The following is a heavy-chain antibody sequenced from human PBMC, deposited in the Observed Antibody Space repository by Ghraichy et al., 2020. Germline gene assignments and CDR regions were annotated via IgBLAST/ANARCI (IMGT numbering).Heavy chain of an antibody. CDR2: IRSNSYSGTT. J-gene: IGHJ4*02. CDR1: GFTFGEHA. CDR3: ARHYDSRGFSLDY. Sequence: GGSLRLSCSASGFTFGEHAMSWFRQAPGQGLESVGFIRSNSYSGTTEYAASVKGRFTISRDDSKSIAYLQMNSLKIDDTAVYYCARHYDSRGFSLDYWGQGTLVTVSS. V-gene: IGHV3-49*03. D-gene: IGHD3-22*01.